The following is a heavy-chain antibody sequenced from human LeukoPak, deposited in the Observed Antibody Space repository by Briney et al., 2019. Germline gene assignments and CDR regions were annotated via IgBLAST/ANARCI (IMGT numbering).Heavy chain of an antibody. CDR3: ARDSRVSGYLNWFDP. D-gene: IGHD3-22*01. V-gene: IGHV4-38-2*02. CDR1: GYSISSGYY. Sequence: SETLSLTCTVSGYSISSGYYWGSIRQPPGKGLEWIGSIYHSGSTYYNPSLKSRVTISVDTSKNQFSLKLSSVTAADTAVYYCARDSRVSGYLNWFDPWGQGTLVTVSS. CDR2: IYHSGST. J-gene: IGHJ5*02.